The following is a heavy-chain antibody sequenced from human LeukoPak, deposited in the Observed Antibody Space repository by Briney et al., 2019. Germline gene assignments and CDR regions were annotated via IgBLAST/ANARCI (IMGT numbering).Heavy chain of an antibody. J-gene: IGHJ6*03. V-gene: IGHV4-59*11. CDR2: IHHTGST. CDR1: GDSISMQY. D-gene: IGHD6-13*01. Sequence: PSETLSLTCSVSGDSISMQYWSWIRQPPGKGLEWIGYIHHTGSTNYNPSLNSRVTISRDTSKNHFSLELSSVTAADTAVYFCARGRVSSSSWSSTYYYYFYMDVWGKGTTVTVS. CDR3: ARGRVSSSSWSSTYYYYFYMDV.